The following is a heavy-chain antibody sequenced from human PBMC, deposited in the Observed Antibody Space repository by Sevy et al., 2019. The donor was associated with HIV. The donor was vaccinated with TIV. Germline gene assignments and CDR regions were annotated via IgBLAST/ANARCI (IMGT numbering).Heavy chain of an antibody. CDR2: SGST. CDR3: ARGGPNQHQLDYFHY. V-gene: IGHV4-59*01. J-gene: IGHJ4*02. D-gene: IGHD6-13*01. CDR1: GVSISNYY. Sequence: SETLSLTCTVSGVSISNYYWAWIRQPPGKGLECVGFSGSTNYNPSLKSRVTTSVDTSKNHFSLKLSSVTVADTAIYYCARGGPNQHQLDYFHYWGQGTLVTVSS.